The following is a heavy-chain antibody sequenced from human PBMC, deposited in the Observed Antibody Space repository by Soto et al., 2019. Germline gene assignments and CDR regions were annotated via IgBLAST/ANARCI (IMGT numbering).Heavy chain of an antibody. J-gene: IGHJ4*02. D-gene: IGHD3-3*01. CDR2: ISGESGKT. V-gene: IGHV1-18*01. CDR1: GYSFTRYG. Sequence: QVQLVQSGAEVKKPGASVKVSCKASGYSFTRYGISWVRQAPGQGLEWMGWISGESGKTNFAQNFQARITMTTDTSTSTAYLDLRALRSNDTAVYYCARGRDLGVVSDDYWGQGTLVTVSS. CDR3: ARGRDLGVVSDDY.